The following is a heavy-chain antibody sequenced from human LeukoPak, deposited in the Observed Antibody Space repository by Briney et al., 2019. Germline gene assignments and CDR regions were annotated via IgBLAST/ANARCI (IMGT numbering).Heavy chain of an antibody. V-gene: IGHV3-23*01. D-gene: IGHD3-9*01. J-gene: IGHJ4*02. CDR1: GFTFSSYA. Sequence: GGSLRLSCAASGFTFSSYAMSWVRQAPGKGLEWVSAISGSGGSTYYADSVKGRFTISRDNSKNTLYLQMNSLRAEDTAVYYCAKSPYYDILTGYYFNLDYWGQGTLVTVSS. CDR2: ISGSGGST. CDR3: AKSPYYDILTGYYFNLDY.